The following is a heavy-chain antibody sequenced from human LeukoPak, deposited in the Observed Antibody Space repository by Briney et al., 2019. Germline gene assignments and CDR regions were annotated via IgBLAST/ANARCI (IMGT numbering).Heavy chain of an antibody. CDR1: GFTFSSYG. CDR3: AAGPRYQLLTYYYYYYMDV. V-gene: IGHV3-30*02. D-gene: IGHD2-2*01. J-gene: IGHJ6*03. Sequence: GGSLRLSCAASGFTFSSYGMHWVRQAPGKGLEWVAFIRYDGSNKYYADSVKGRFTISRDNSKNTLYLQMNSLRAEDTAVYYCAAGPRYQLLTYYYYYYMDVWGKGTTVTVSS. CDR2: IRYDGSNK.